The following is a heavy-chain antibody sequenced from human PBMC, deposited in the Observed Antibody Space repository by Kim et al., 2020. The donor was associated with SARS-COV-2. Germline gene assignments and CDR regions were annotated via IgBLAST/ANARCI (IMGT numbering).Heavy chain of an antibody. CDR2: MYYSGTT. CDR1: GGSISSSSYY. CDR3: VREKPFSSSGWYGYFDY. D-gene: IGHD6-19*01. Sequence: SETLSLTCTVSGGSISSSSYYWGWIRQPPGKGLEWIGSMYYSGTTYYNPSLKSRVTISLDTSKNQFSLKLSSVTAADTAVYYCVREKPFSSSGWYGYFDYWGQGTLVTVSS. J-gene: IGHJ4*02. V-gene: IGHV4-39*02.